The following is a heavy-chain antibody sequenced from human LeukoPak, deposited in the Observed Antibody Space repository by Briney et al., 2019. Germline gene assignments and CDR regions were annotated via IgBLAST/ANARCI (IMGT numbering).Heavy chain of an antibody. Sequence: GGSLRLSCAASGFTFSSYGIHWVRQAPGKGLEWVAVISYDGSNKYYADSVKGRFTISRDNSKNTLYLQMNSLRAEDTAVYYCRGVLWNDAFDIWGQGTMVTVSS. CDR3: RGVLWNDAFDI. J-gene: IGHJ3*02. CDR2: ISYDGSNK. CDR1: GFTFSSYG. D-gene: IGHD3-10*01. V-gene: IGHV3-30*03.